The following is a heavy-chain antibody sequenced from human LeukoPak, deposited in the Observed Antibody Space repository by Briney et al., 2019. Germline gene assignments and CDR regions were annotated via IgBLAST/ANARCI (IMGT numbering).Heavy chain of an antibody. Sequence: GGSLRLSCAVSGITLSNYGMSWVRQAPGKGLEWVAGISGSGGGTNYADSVKGRFTISRDNPKNTLYLQMNGLRGEDTAVYFYAKRGVVIRVILVGFHKEAYYFDSWGQGALVTVFS. CDR3: AKRGVVIRVILVGFHKEAYYFDS. CDR2: ISGSGGGT. J-gene: IGHJ4*02. V-gene: IGHV3-23*01. CDR1: GITLSNYG. D-gene: IGHD3-22*01.